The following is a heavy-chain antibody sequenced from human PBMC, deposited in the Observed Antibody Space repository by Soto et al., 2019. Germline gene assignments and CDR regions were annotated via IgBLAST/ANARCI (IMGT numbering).Heavy chain of an antibody. V-gene: IGHV3-15*01. CDR1: GFTFRNAW. CDR3: TTALTTVTTLGY. D-gene: IGHD4-17*01. CDR2: IKRTTDGGTT. Sequence: EVQLVESGGGLVKPGGSLRLSCGVSGFTFRNAWMSWVRQAPGKGLEWVGRIKRTTDGGTTDYASPVKGRFTISRDDSKNTLYLQMNSLKTDDTAVYYCTTALTTVTTLGYWGQGTLVTVSS. J-gene: IGHJ4*02.